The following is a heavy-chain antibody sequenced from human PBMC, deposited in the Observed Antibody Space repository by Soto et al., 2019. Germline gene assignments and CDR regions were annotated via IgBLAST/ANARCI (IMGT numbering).Heavy chain of an antibody. J-gene: IGHJ6*02. V-gene: IGHV3-30*18. CDR2: ISYDGSNK. D-gene: IGHD3-10*01. CDR3: AKHRIIYYYYGMDV. Sequence: GGSLRLSCAASGFTFSSYGMHWVRQAPGKGLEWAAVISYDGSNKYYADSVKGRFTISRDNSKNTLYLQMNSLRAEDTAVYYCAKHRIIYYYYGMDVWGQGTTVTVSS. CDR1: GFTFSSYG.